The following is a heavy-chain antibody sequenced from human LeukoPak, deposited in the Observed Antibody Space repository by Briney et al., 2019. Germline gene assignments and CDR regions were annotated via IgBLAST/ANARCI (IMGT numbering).Heavy chain of an antibody. CDR1: GFTFSSYW. CDR2: IKQDGSEK. CDR3: AREETLKGNAFDI. D-gene: IGHD1-1*01. V-gene: IGHV3-7*01. Sequence: GGFLRLSCAASGFTFSSYWMSWVRQAPGKGLEWVANIKQDGSEKYYVDSVKGRFTISRDNAKNSLYLQMNSLRAEDTAVYYCAREETLKGNAFDIWGQGTMVTVSS. J-gene: IGHJ3*02.